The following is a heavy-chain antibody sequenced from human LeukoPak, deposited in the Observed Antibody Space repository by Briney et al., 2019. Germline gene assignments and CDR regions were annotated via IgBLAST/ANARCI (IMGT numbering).Heavy chain of an antibody. CDR3: ARSIGYCSGGHCYTSDY. J-gene: IGHJ4*02. CDR2: ISATGGST. CDR1: GFTFNTYA. Sequence: GGSLRLSCAASGFTFNTYAMTWVRQAPGMGLEWVSDISATGGSTYYADSVKGRFTISRDNSKNTLYLQMNSLRAEDTAVYYCARSIGYCSGGHCYTSDYWGQGTLVTASS. V-gene: IGHV3-23*01. D-gene: IGHD2-15*01.